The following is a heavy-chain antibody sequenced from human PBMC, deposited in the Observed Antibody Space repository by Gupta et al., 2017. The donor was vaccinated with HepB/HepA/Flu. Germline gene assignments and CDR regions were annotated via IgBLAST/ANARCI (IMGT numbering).Heavy chain of an antibody. J-gene: IGHJ4*02. CDR2: ISTINSGGYTI. CDR1: GFSFGDYY. V-gene: IGHV3-11*01. CDR3: ARRDYFDY. Sequence: QVQPVESGGGLVKAGGSLRLSCEASGFSFGDYYMSWIRQAPGKGLEWISYISTINSGGYTIYYADSVKGRFTISRDNAKNSLYLQMNSLRVEDTAVYYCARRDYFDYWGQGTLVTVSS.